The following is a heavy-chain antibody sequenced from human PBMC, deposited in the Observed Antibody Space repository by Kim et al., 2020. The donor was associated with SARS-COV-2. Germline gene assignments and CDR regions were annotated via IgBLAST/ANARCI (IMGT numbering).Heavy chain of an antibody. D-gene: IGHD3-9*01. V-gene: IGHV3-23*01. Sequence: GGSLRLSCAASGFTFSSYAMSWVRQAPGKGLEWVSAISGSGGSTYYADSVKGRVTISRDNSKNTLYLQMNSLRAEDTAVYYCAKDPAYYDILSGYYFGLGRGPQFWAFDIWGQGTMVTVSS. CDR2: ISGSGGST. CDR3: AKDPAYYDILSGYYFGLGRGPQFWAFDI. CDR1: GFTFSSYA. J-gene: IGHJ3*02.